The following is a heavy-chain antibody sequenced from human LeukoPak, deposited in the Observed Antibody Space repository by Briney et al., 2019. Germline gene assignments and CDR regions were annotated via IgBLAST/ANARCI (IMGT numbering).Heavy chain of an antibody. J-gene: IGHJ4*02. D-gene: IGHD6-19*01. V-gene: IGHV4-59*01. CDR2: IYYSGST. Sequence: SETLSLTCTVSGGSISSYYWSWIRQPPGKGLEWIGYIYYSGSTNYNPSLKSRVTISVDTSKNQFSLKLSSVTAADTAVHYCARVGYSSGWYLDYWGQGTLVTVSS. CDR1: GGSISSYY. CDR3: ARVGYSSGWYLDY.